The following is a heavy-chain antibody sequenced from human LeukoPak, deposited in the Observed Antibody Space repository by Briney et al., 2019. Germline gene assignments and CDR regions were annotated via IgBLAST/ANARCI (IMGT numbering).Heavy chain of an antibody. V-gene: IGHV4-61*01. J-gene: IGHJ2*01. CDR1: GYSINNGYY. Sequence: PSETLFLTCIVSGYSINNGYYWSWIRQPPGKGLEWIGYIYYSGSTNYNPSLKSRVTISVDTSKNQFSLKLSSVTAADTAVYYCARARGGDYGDYWYFDLWGRGTLVTVSS. CDR3: ARARGGDYGDYWYFDL. CDR2: IYYSGST. D-gene: IGHD4-17*01.